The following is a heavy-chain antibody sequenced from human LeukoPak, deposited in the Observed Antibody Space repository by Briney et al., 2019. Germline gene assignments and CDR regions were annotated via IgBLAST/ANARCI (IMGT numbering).Heavy chain of an antibody. Sequence: PGGSLRLPCAASGFTFSSYAMHWVRQAPGKGLEWVAVISYDGSNKYYADSVKGRFTISRDNSKNTLYLQMNSLRAEDTAVYYCARTTYYFDYWGQGTLVTVSS. D-gene: IGHD1-1*01. CDR3: ARTTYYFDY. V-gene: IGHV3-30*04. CDR1: GFTFSSYA. J-gene: IGHJ4*02. CDR2: ISYDGSNK.